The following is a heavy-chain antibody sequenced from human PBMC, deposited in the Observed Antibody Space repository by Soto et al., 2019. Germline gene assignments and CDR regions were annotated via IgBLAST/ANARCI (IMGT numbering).Heavy chain of an antibody. V-gene: IGHV4-39*01. CDR1: GGSISSSSYY. Sequence: QLQLQESGPGLVKPSETLSLTCTVSGGSISSSSYYWGWIRQPPGKGLEWIGSIYYSGSTYYNPSLKSRVTISVDTSKNQFSLKLSSVTAADTAVYYCARRLGSGSRSQRYYFDYWGQGTLVTVSS. J-gene: IGHJ4*02. CDR2: IYYSGST. D-gene: IGHD3-10*01. CDR3: ARRLGSGSRSQRYYFDY.